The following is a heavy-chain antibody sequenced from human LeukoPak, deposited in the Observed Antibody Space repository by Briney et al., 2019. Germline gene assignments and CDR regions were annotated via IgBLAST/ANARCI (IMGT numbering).Heavy chain of an antibody. CDR2: TKQDGSEK. CDR3: ARGVPYDSWSGPHYSDY. V-gene: IGHV3-7*03. D-gene: IGHD3-3*01. CDR1: GLIFSNYW. Sequence: GGSLRLSCAASGLIFSNYWMSWVRQAPGKGLEWVANTKQDGSEKYYVDSVKGRFTISRDNAKNSLYLQMNSLRAEDTAVYYCARGVPYDSWSGPHYSDYWGQGTLVTVSS. J-gene: IGHJ4*02.